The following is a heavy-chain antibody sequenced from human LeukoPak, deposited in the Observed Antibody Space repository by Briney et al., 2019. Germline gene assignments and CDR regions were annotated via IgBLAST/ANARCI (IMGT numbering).Heavy chain of an antibody. J-gene: IGHJ6*03. D-gene: IGHD4-11*01. V-gene: IGHV3-48*03. Sequence: GGPLKLSGAAPGFTFSSYEMTWVGQAPGKGLDWVSYISSSGSTIYYADSVKGRFTISRDNAKNSLYLQMNSLRAEDTAVYYCARVTVTTDYYYYMDVWGKGTTVTVSS. CDR3: ARVTVTTDYYYYMDV. CDR1: GFTFSSYE. CDR2: ISSSGSTI.